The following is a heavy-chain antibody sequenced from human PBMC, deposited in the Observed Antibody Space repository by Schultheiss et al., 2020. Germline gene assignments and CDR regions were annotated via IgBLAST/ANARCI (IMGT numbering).Heavy chain of an antibody. CDR3: ARDGNLYYYDSSGYSGDYFNY. Sequence: GGSLRLSCAASGFTFSTYSMTLVRQAPGKGLEWVSVIYSGGSTYYADSVKGRFTISRDNSKNTLYLQMNSLRAEDTAVYYCARDGNLYYYDSSGYSGDYFNYWGQGTLVTVSS. V-gene: IGHV3-66*02. D-gene: IGHD3-22*01. CDR1: GFTFSTYS. J-gene: IGHJ4*02. CDR2: IYSGGST.